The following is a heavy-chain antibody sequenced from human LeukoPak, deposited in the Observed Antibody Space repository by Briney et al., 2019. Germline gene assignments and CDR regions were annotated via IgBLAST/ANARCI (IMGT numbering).Heavy chain of an antibody. CDR3: AKAPGTTVTRGFDY. D-gene: IGHD4-17*01. Sequence: PGGSLRLSCAASGFSFSSYAINWVRQAPGKGLEWVSAISGSGGSTFYANSVKGRFTISRDISKNTLYLQMNSLRAEDTAVYYCAKAPGTTVTRGFDYWGQGTLVTVSS. J-gene: IGHJ4*02. CDR1: GFSFSSYA. V-gene: IGHV3-23*01. CDR2: ISGSGGST.